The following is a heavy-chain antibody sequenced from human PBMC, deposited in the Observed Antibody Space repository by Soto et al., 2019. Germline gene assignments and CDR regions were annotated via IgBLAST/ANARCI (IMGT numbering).Heavy chain of an antibody. Sequence: GGSLRLSCVASGFTFSSYNLCWVRQAPGKGLERVSAISGSGDATYYADSVKGRFTISRDNSKNTLYLQMNSLTAEDTAVYYCAKGSTVTTCFHYYYMDVWGKGTTVTVSS. J-gene: IGHJ6*03. CDR1: GFTFSSYN. V-gene: IGHV3-23*01. CDR2: ISGSGDAT. CDR3: AKGSTVTTCFHYYYMDV. D-gene: IGHD4-17*01.